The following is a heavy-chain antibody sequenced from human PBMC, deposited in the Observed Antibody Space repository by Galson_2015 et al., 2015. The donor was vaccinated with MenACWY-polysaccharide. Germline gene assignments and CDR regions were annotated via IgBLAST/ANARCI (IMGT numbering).Heavy chain of an antibody. J-gene: IGHJ6*02. Sequence: SLRLSCAASGFTFSIYGIHWVRQAPGKGLEWVAVISYDGSSKYYAESVKGRFTISRDNSKNMVYLQMNSLRGEDMALYSCAKDLPQPPRYYHAMDVWGQGTTVTVSS. V-gene: IGHV3-30*18. CDR3: AKDLPQPPRYYHAMDV. CDR2: ISYDGSSK. CDR1: GFTFSIYG.